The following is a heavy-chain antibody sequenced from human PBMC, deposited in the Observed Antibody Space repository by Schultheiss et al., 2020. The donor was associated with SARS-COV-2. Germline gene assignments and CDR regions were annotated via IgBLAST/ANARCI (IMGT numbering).Heavy chain of an antibody. CDR1: GGSISSSNW. CDR2: IYHSGST. V-gene: IGHV4-4*02. J-gene: IGHJ6*02. CDR3: AKDYGGNSDPSISYGMDV. D-gene: IGHD4-23*01. Sequence: SETLSLTCAVSGGSISSSNWWSWVRQPPGKGLEWIGEIYHSGSTNYNPSLKSRVTISVDKSKNQFSLKLSSVTAADTAVYYCAKDYGGNSDPSISYGMDVWGQGTTVTVSS.